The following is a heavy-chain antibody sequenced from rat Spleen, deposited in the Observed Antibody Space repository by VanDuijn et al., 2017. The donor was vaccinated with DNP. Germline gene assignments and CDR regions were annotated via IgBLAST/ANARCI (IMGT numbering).Heavy chain of an antibody. CDR3: ARALWVSWYFDF. V-gene: IGHV5-25*01. CDR2: ITPSGNSA. D-gene: IGHD1-7*01. J-gene: IGHJ1*01. Sequence: EVQVVESGGGLVQPGGSLKLSCVASGFTFNNYDMAWVRQAPAKGLEWVTSITPSGNSAFYPDSVKGRFTVSRDNAKSSLYLQMNSLKSEDTATYYCARALWVSWYFDFWGPGTMVTVSS. CDR1: GFTFNNYD.